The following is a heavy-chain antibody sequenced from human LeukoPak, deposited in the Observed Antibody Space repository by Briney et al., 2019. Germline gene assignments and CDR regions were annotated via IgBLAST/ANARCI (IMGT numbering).Heavy chain of an antibody. CDR2: ISYDGSNK. D-gene: IGHD2-15*01. V-gene: IGHV3-30*18. Sequence: PGRSLRLSCAASGFTFSSYGMHWVRQAPGKGLEWVVVISYDGSNKYYADSVKGRFTISRDNSKNTLYLQMNGLRAEDTAVYYCAKDLYLQYCRGSACYLNYYNMDVWAKGPRSPSP. CDR3: AKDLYLQYCRGSACYLNYYNMDV. CDR1: GFTFSSYG. J-gene: IGHJ6*02.